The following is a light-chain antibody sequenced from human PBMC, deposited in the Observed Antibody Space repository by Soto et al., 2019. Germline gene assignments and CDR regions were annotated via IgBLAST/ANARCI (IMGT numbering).Light chain of an antibody. Sequence: IQMTQSPSTLCASVGDRVTITCRAGQAIRVDLAWYQQKPGKAPKLLIYAASSLHSGVPSRFSGSGSGTDFTLTISSLQPEDFATYYCLQDYNYPWTFGQGTKVDIK. J-gene: IGKJ1*01. CDR1: QAIRVD. CDR3: LQDYNYPWT. V-gene: IGKV1-6*01. CDR2: AAS.